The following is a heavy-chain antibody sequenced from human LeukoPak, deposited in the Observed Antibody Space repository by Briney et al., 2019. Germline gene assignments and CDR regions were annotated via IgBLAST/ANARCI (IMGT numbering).Heavy chain of an antibody. V-gene: IGHV3-66*01. CDR3: ASGPYYYGSGEDY. Sequence: GGSLRLSCAASGFTVSSNYMSWVRQAPGKGLEWVSVIYSGGSTYYADSVKGRFTISRDNSKNTLYLQMNSLRAEDTAVYYCASGPYYYGSGEDYWGQGTLVTVSS. D-gene: IGHD3-10*01. CDR2: IYSGGST. CDR1: GFTVSSNY. J-gene: IGHJ4*02.